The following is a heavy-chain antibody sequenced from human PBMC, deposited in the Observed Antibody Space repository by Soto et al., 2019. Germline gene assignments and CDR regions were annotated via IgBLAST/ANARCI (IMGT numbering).Heavy chain of an antibody. V-gene: IGHV1-3*01. Sequence: ASVKVSCKASGYTFTSYVIHWGRQAPGQRLEWMGWINAANGDTKYSPKFQGRVTITRDTSASTAYMELSSLRSEDTAVYYCVRRHVSATGIDWFDPWGQGTLVTVSS. J-gene: IGHJ5*02. CDR2: INAANGDT. CDR3: VRRHVSATGIDWFDP. D-gene: IGHD6-13*01. CDR1: GYTFTSYV.